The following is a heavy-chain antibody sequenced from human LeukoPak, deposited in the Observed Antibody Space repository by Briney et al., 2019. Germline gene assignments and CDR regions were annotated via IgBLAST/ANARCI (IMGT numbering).Heavy chain of an antibody. CDR1: GGSISSSSYY. CDR2: IYYSGST. Sequence: SETLSLTCTVSGGSISSSSYYWGWLRQPPGKGLEWIGSIYYSGSTYYNPSLKSRVTISVDTSKNQFSLKLSSVTAADTAVYYCARDTLMFDYWGQGTLVTVSS. V-gene: IGHV4-39*07. CDR3: ARDTLMFDY. D-gene: IGHD2-8*01. J-gene: IGHJ4*02.